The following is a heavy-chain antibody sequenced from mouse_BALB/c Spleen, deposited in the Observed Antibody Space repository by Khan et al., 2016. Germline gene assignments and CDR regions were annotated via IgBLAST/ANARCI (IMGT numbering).Heavy chain of an antibody. CDR3: ASSKIRGYFDY. CDR1: GYTFTNYW. J-gene: IGHJ2*01. Sequence: VQLQESGAELARPGASVKLSCKASGYTFTNYWMQWVKQRPGQGLEWIGAIYPGDGDTRYTQKFKAKATLTADESSSTASMQLSSLASEDSAVYYCASSKIRGYFDYWGQGTTLTVSS. CDR2: IYPGDGDT. D-gene: IGHD1-3*01. V-gene: IGHV1-87*01.